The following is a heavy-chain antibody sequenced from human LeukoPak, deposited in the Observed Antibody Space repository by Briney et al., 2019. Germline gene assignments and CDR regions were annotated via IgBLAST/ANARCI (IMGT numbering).Heavy chain of an antibody. V-gene: IGHV3-30*01. Sequence: PGGSLRLSCAASGFTFSSYAMHWVRQAPGKGLEWVAVISYDGSNKYYADSVKGRFTISRDNSKNTLYLQMNSPRAEDTAVYYCARGLGATQAFDIWGQGTMVTVSS. CDR3: ARGLGATQAFDI. CDR1: GFTFSSYA. D-gene: IGHD1-26*01. CDR2: ISYDGSNK. J-gene: IGHJ3*02.